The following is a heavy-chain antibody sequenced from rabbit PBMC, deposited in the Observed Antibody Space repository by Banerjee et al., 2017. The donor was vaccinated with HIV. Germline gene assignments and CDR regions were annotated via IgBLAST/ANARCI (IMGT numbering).Heavy chain of an antibody. V-gene: IGHV1S45*01. Sequence: EESGGGLVQPEGSLALTCKASGFTISSSYWICWVRQAPGKGLEWIACIYAGSSGSTYYASWAKGRFTISKTSSTTVTLQMTSLTAADTATYFCARAYGYSSRVNLWGPGTLVTVS. J-gene: IGHJ4*01. D-gene: IGHD7-1*01. CDR3: ARAYGYSSRVNL. CDR2: IYAGSSGST. CDR1: GFTISSSYW.